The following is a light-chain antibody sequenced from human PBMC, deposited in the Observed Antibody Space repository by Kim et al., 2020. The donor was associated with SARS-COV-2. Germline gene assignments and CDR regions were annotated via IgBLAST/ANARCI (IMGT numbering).Light chain of an antibody. CDR3: ASYASSSTLVV. V-gene: IGLV2-14*03. J-gene: IGLJ2*01. Sequence: QSALTQPASVSGSPGQSITISCTGTRSDVGGPDYVSWYQQHPGKAPKLIVYDVTNRPSGVSGRFSGSKSGNTASLTISGLQAEDEADYHCASYASSSTLVVFGGGTQLTVL. CDR1: RSDVGGPDY. CDR2: DVT.